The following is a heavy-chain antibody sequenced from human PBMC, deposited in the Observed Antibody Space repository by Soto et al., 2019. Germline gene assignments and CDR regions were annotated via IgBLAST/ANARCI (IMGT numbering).Heavy chain of an antibody. CDR3: ATSQLGEYFDY. D-gene: IGHD1-26*01. J-gene: IGHJ4*02. CDR1: GDPVSSSHW. Sequence: SETLSLTCAVSGDPVSSSHWWSWVRQTPGKGLEWIGEIYHSGSINYNPSLKSRVIISADRSKNQFSLRLSSVTAADTAVYYCATSQLGEYFDYWGQGTLVTVSS. CDR2: IYHSGSI. V-gene: IGHV4-4*02.